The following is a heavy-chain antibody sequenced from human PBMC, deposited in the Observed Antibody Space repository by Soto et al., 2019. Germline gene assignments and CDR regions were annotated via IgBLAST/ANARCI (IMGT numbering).Heavy chain of an antibody. Sequence: GGSLRLSCAASGFTFSDYYMSWIRQAPGKGLEWVSYISSSGSTIYYADSVKGRFTISRDNAKNSLYLQMNSLRAEDTAVYYCARAHLGCSSPSAMGGYDCPLGYWGQGTLVTVSS. V-gene: IGHV3-11*01. CDR3: ARAHLGCSSPSAMGGYDCPLGY. D-gene: IGHD5-12*01. J-gene: IGHJ4*02. CDR2: ISSSGSTI. CDR1: GFTFSDYY.